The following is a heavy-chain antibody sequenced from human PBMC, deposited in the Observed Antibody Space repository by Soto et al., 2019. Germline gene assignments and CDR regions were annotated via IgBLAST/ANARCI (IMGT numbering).Heavy chain of an antibody. J-gene: IGHJ6*02. D-gene: IGHD6-6*01. Sequence: QVQLVESGGGVVQPGRSLRLSCAASEFTFSSYGMHWVRQAPGKGLEWVAVIWYDGSNKYYADSVKGRFTISRDNSKNTLYLQMNSLRAEDTAVYYCAREYSSSAMDVWGQGTTVTVSS. CDR3: AREYSSSAMDV. CDR2: IWYDGSNK. V-gene: IGHV3-33*01. CDR1: EFTFSSYG.